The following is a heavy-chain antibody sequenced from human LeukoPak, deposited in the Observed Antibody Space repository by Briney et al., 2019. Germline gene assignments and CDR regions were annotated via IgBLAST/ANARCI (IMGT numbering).Heavy chain of an antibody. J-gene: IGHJ5*02. D-gene: IGHD2-15*01. CDR1: GFTFSSYG. Sequence: GGSLRLSCAASGFTFSSYGMHWVRQAPGKGLEWVAVISYDGSNKYYADSVKGRFTISRDNSKNTLYLQMNSLRVEDTAVYYCATSNGCLNHWGQGALVTVSS. V-gene: IGHV3-30*03. CDR2: ISYDGSNK. CDR3: ATSNGCLNH.